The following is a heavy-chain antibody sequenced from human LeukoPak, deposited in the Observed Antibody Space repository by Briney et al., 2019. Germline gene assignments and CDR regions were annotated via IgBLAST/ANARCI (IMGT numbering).Heavy chain of an antibody. J-gene: IGHJ4*02. Sequence: PGGSLRLSCAASGFTFSIYAMSWVRQAPGKGLEWVSAIIDSGSRTFYADSVKGRFTISRDNSKNTLSLQMNSLRAEDTAIYYCAKRVDYSGKYYFDYWGRGTQVTVSS. V-gene: IGHV3-23*01. CDR3: AKRVDYSGKYYFDY. CDR1: GFTFSIYA. D-gene: IGHD1-26*01. CDR2: IIDSGSRT.